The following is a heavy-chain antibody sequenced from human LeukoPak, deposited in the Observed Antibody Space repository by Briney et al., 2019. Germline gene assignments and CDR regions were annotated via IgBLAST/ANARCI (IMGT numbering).Heavy chain of an antibody. Sequence: ASVKVSCKASGYTFTGYYMHWVRQAPGQGLEWMGWINPNSGGTNYAQKFQGRVTMTRDTSISTAYMELSRLRSDDTAVYYCARVLGYCSGGSCYSATLFDYWGQGTLVTVSS. J-gene: IGHJ4*02. V-gene: IGHV1-2*02. CDR1: GYTFTGYY. D-gene: IGHD2-15*01. CDR2: INPNSGGT. CDR3: ARVLGYCSGGSCYSATLFDY.